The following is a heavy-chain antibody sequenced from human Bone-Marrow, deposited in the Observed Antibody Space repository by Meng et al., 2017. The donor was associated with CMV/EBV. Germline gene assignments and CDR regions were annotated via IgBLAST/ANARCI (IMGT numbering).Heavy chain of an antibody. J-gene: IGHJ4*02. D-gene: IGHD6-6*01. CDR1: GFTFGDYA. CDR2: IRSKAYGGTT. Sequence: GESLKISCTASGFTFGDYAMSWVRQAPGKGLEWVGFIRSKAYGGTTEYAASVKGRFTISRDDSKSIAYLQMNSLKTEDTAVYYRTTGHVLWGQGTLVTFSS. CDR3: TTGHVL. V-gene: IGHV3-49*04.